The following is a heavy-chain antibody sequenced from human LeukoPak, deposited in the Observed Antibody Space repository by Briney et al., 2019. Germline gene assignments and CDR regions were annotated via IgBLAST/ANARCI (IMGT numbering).Heavy chain of an antibody. CDR3: ARDPIAAPFDY. D-gene: IGHD6-13*01. CDR2: ISAYNGNT. CDR1: GYTFTSYG. Sequence: ASVKVSCKASGYTFTSYGISWVRQAPGQGLEWMGWISAYNGNTNYAQKLQGRVTMITDTSTGTAYMELRSLRSDDTAVYYCARDPIAAPFDYWGQGTLVTVSS. V-gene: IGHV1-18*01. J-gene: IGHJ4*02.